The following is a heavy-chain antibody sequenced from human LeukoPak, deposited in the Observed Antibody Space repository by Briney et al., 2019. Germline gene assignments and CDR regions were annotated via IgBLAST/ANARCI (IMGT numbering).Heavy chain of an antibody. Sequence: GGSLRLSCAASGFTFSSYSMNWVRQAPGKGLEWVSSISSSSSYIYYADSVKGRFTISRDNAKNSLYLQMNSLRAEDTAVYYCARGSPLWNARGDYWGQGTLVTVSS. D-gene: IGHD1-1*01. CDR1: GFTFSSYS. CDR3: ARGSPLWNARGDY. V-gene: IGHV3-21*01. CDR2: ISSSSSYI. J-gene: IGHJ4*02.